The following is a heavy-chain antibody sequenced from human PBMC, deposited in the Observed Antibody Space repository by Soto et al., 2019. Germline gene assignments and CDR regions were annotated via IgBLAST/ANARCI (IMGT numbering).Heavy chain of an antibody. Sequence: EVQLLESGGGLVQPGGSLRLSCAASGFTFSSYAMTLVRQAPGKGLEWVSTISGSGSNTYYAGFVKGRFTISRDNSKNTLYLQMNSLRAEDTAEYYCAKLWFGELSNFDYWGQGTLVTVSS. CDR2: ISGSGSNT. CDR3: AKLWFGELSNFDY. D-gene: IGHD3-10*01. V-gene: IGHV3-23*01. CDR1: GFTFSSYA. J-gene: IGHJ4*02.